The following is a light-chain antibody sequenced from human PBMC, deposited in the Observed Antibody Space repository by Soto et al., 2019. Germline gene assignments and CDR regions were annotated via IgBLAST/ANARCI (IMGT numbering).Light chain of an antibody. CDR2: GAS. Sequence: REMAQSPATLSVSPGERATLSCRASQSVSSDLAWYQQKPGQAPRLLIYGASTRATGIPARFSGSGSGTEFTLTISSLQSEDFAVYYCQQYGSSPPWTFGQGTQVDIK. V-gene: IGKV3-15*01. J-gene: IGKJ1*01. CDR1: QSVSSD. CDR3: QQYGSSPPWT.